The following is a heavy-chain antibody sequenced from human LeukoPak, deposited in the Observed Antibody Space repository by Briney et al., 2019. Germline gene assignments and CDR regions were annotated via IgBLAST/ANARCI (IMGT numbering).Heavy chain of an antibody. CDR2: ISSSGSTI. J-gene: IGHJ6*03. Sequence: IPGGSLRLSCAAFGFTFSDYYMSWIRPAPGKGLEWGSYISSSGSTIYYADSVKGRFTISRDNAKNSLYLQMNSLRAEDTAVYYCARSIAAAGYLHYYYYYMDVWGKGTTVTVSS. CDR1: GFTFSDYY. D-gene: IGHD6-13*01. CDR3: ARSIAAAGYLHYYYYYMDV. V-gene: IGHV3-11*01.